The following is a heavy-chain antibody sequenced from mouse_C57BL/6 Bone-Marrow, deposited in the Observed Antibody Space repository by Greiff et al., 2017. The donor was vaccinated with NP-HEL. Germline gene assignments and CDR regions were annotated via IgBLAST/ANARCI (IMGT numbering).Heavy chain of an antibody. J-gene: IGHJ1*03. Sequence: QVQLKESGAELARPGASVKLSCKASGYTFTSYGISWVKQRTGQGLEWIGEIYPRSGNTYYNQKFKDKATLTADKSSSTAYMQLSSLTSEDSAVYYCARPLIYYDYDGYFDVWGTGTTVTVSS. CDR1: GYTFTSYG. V-gene: IGHV1-81*01. D-gene: IGHD2-4*01. CDR3: ARPLIYYDYDGYFDV. CDR2: IYPRSGNT.